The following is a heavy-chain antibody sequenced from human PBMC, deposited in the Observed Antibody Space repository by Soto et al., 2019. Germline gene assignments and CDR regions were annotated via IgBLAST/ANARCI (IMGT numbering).Heavy chain of an antibody. V-gene: IGHV3-73*01. J-gene: IGHJ4*02. CDR1: GFTFSGSA. Sequence: GGSLRLSCAASGFTFSGSAMHWVRQASGKGLEWVGRIRSKANSYATAYAASVKGRFTISRDDSKNTAYLQMNSLKTEDTAVYYCTRLGRPGPFDYWGQGTLVTVSS. D-gene: IGHD3-10*01. CDR2: IRSKANSYAT. CDR3: TRLGRPGPFDY.